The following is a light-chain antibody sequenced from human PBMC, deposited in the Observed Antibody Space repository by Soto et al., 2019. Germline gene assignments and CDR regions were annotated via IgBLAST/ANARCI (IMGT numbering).Light chain of an antibody. CDR3: QQYIKWPIT. CDR2: GAS. CDR1: QSVSSN. J-gene: IGKJ5*01. V-gene: IGKV3-15*01. Sequence: EIVMSQSPATLSVSPGERATLSCRASQSVSSNLAWYQQKPGRAPRLLIYGASTRATGIPARFSGSGSGTEFTPTISSLQSEDFAVYYCQQYIKWPITFGQGTRLEIK.